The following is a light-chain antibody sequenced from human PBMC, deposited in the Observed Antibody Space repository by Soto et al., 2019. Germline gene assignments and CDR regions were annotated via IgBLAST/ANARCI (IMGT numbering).Light chain of an antibody. CDR1: QSVSSY. CDR2: DAS. J-gene: IGKJ3*01. CDR3: QQYGSSPL. V-gene: IGKV3-20*01. Sequence: EIVLTQSPATLSLSPGESATLSCRASQSVSSYLAWYQQKPGQAPRLLIYDASNRATGIPARFSGSGSGTDFTLTISRLEPEDFAVYYCQQYGSSPLFGPGTKVDIK.